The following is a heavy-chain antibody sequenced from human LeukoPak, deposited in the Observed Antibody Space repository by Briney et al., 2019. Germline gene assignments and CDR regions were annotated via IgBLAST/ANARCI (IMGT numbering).Heavy chain of an antibody. Sequence: GGSLRLSCAASGFTFSSYAMSWVRQAPGKGLEWVAVISYDGSNKYYADSVKGRFTISRDNSKNTLYLQMNSLRAEDTAVYYCAKEYDSSWSRYFDYWGQGTLVTVSS. V-gene: IGHV3-30*18. CDR1: GFTFSSYA. CDR3: AKEYDSSWSRYFDY. D-gene: IGHD3-22*01. CDR2: ISYDGSNK. J-gene: IGHJ4*02.